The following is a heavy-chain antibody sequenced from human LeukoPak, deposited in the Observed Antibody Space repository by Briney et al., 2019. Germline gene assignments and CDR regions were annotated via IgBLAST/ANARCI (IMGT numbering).Heavy chain of an antibody. D-gene: IGHD3-10*01. V-gene: IGHV1-69*13. J-gene: IGHJ4*02. CDR1: GGTFSSYA. Sequence: SVKVSCKASGGTFSSYAISWVRQAPGQGLEWMGGIIPIFGTANYAQKFQGRVTITADESTSTAYMELSSLRSEDTAVYYCASLLSDYYGSGKVSIDYWGQGTLVTVSS. CDR3: ASLLSDYYGSGKVSIDY. CDR2: IIPIFGTA.